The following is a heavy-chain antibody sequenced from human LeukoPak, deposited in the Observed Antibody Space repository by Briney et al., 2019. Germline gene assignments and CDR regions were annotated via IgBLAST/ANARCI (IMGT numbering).Heavy chain of an antibody. V-gene: IGHV1-46*01. Sequence: ASVKVSCKVSGYTFTSYYMHWVRQAPGQGLEWMGIINPSGGSTSYAQKFQGRVTMTRDTSTSTVYMEPSSLRSEDTAVYYCATHGGDTAMVIPNYYYYGMDVWGQGTTVTVSS. CDR3: ATHGGDTAMVIPNYYYYGMDV. CDR1: GYTFTSYY. CDR2: INPSGGST. D-gene: IGHD5-18*01. J-gene: IGHJ6*02.